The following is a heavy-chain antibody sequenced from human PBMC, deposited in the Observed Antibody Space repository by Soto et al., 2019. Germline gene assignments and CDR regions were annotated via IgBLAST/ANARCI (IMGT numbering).Heavy chain of an antibody. CDR3: VRDEAYKWNDGGWFDP. CDR2: ISAYNGNT. V-gene: IGHV1-18*01. D-gene: IGHD1-1*01. Sequence: QVQLVQSGAEVKKPGASVKVSCKASGYTFTSYGISLVGQASGEGLEWMGWISAYNGNTKYAQKLQGRVTMTTDTSTSTAYMELRSLRSDDTAVYYCVRDEAYKWNDGGWFDPWGQGTLVTVSS. J-gene: IGHJ5*02. CDR1: GYTFTSYG.